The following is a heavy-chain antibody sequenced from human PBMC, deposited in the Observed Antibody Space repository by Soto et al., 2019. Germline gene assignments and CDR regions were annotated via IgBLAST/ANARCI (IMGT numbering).Heavy chain of an antibody. CDR3: ARDLKVAATNSYYYYGMDV. J-gene: IGHJ6*02. D-gene: IGHD6-19*01. Sequence: EVQLVESGGGLVKPGGSLRLSCAASGFSITNYSMNWVRQAPGKGLEWVSSISRSSSNIYNADSVKGRFTISRDNAKNELYLTMNSLRAGDTAVYYCARDLKVAATNSYYYYGMDVWGQGTTVTVSS. V-gene: IGHV3-21*01. CDR2: ISRSSSNI. CDR1: GFSITNYS.